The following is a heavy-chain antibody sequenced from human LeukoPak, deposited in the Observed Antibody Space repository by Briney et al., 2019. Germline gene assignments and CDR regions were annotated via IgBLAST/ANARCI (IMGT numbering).Heavy chain of an antibody. D-gene: IGHD3-22*01. Sequence: GGSLRLSCAASGFTFSSYEMNWVRQAPGKGLEWVSYISSSGSTIYYADSVKGRFTISRDNAKNSLYLQMNSLRAEDTAVYYCARYPYYYDSSGYYRFYYGMDVWGQGITVTVSS. J-gene: IGHJ6*02. CDR1: GFTFSSYE. CDR3: ARYPYYYDSSGYYRFYYGMDV. V-gene: IGHV3-48*03. CDR2: ISSSGSTI.